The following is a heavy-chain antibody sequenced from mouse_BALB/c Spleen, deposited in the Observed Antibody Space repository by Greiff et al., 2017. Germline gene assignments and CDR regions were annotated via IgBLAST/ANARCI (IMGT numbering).Heavy chain of an antibody. CDR2: IYPGNGDT. J-gene: IGHJ3*01. V-gene: IGHV1-12*01. Sequence: QVQLQQPGAELVKPGASVKMSCKASGYTFTSYNMHWVKQTPGQGLEWIGAIYPGNGDTSYNQKFKGKATLTADKSSSTAYMQLSSLTSEDSAVYYCARGWLLRPWCAYWGQGTLVTVSA. D-gene: IGHD1-2*01. CDR1: GYTFTSYN. CDR3: ARGWLLRPWCAY.